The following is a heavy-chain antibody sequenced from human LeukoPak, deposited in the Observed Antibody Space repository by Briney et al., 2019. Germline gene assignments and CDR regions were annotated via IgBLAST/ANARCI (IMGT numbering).Heavy chain of an antibody. CDR2: IYPGDSDT. V-gene: IGHV5-51*01. D-gene: IGHD2-15*01. CDR3: ASSDCSGGSCYSGRYYYYGMDV. Sequence: GESLKISCKGSGYSFTSYWIGWVRQMPGKGLEWMGIIYPGDSDTRSSTSFQGQVTISADKSISTASLQWSSLKASDTAMYYCASSDCSGGSCYSGRYYYYGMDVWGQGTTVTVSS. J-gene: IGHJ6*02. CDR1: GYSFTSYW.